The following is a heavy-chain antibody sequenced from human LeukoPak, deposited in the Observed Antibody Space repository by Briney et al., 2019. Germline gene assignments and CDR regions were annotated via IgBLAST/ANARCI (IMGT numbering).Heavy chain of an antibody. J-gene: IGHJ4*02. CDR2: IYYSGST. CDR1: GGSISSHY. CDR3: ARARGYSYGQVFDY. Sequence: PSETLSLTCTVSGGSISSHYWSWIRQPPGKGLEWIGYIYYSGSTNYNPSLKSRVTISVDTSKNQFSLKLSSVTAADTAVYYCARARGYSYGQVFDYWGQGTLVTVSS. V-gene: IGHV4-59*11. D-gene: IGHD5-18*01.